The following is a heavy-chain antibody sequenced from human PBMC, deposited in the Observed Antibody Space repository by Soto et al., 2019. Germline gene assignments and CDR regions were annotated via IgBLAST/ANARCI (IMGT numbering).Heavy chain of an antibody. D-gene: IGHD1-7*01. Sequence: ASVKVSCKASGYTFTGYYMHWVRQAPGQGLEWMGWINPNSGGTNYAQKFQGRVTMTRDTSISTAYMELSRLRSDDTAVYYCASHPFWGTGTTFRDVWGQGTTVTVSS. CDR3: ASHPFWGTGTTFRDV. CDR2: INPNSGGT. J-gene: IGHJ6*02. V-gene: IGHV1-2*02. CDR1: GYTFTGYY.